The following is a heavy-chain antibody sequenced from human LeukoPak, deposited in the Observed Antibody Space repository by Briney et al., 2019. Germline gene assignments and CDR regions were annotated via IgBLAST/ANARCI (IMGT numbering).Heavy chain of an antibody. V-gene: IGHV3-15*01. Sequence: GGFLRLSCAASGFTFSNAWMSWVRQAPGKGLEWVGRIKSKTDGGTTDYAAPVKGRFTISRDDSKNTLYLQMNSLKTEDTAVYYCTTEEMATMPFDYWGQGTLVTVSS. CDR1: GFTFSNAW. CDR2: IKSKTDGGTT. D-gene: IGHD5-24*01. CDR3: TTEEMATMPFDY. J-gene: IGHJ4*02.